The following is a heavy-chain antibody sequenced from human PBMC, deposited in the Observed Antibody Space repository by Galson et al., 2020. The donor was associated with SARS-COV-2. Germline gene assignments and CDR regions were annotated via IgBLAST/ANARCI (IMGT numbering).Heavy chain of an antibody. CDR2: IWYDGSNK. CDR1: GFTFSSYG. D-gene: IGHD4-17*01. J-gene: IGHJ4*02. V-gene: IGHV3-33*01. CDR3: ARDVPIDYGGNSGDY. Sequence: GESLKISCAASGFTFSSYGMHWVRQAPGKGLEWVAVIWYDGSNKYYADSVKGRFTISRDNSKNTLYLQMNSLRAEDTAVYYCARDVPIDYGGNSGDYWGQGTLVTVSS.